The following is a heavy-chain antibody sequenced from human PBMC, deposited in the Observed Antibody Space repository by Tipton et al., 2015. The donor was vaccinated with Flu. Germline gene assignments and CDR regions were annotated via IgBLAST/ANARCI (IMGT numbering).Heavy chain of an antibody. CDR1: GYTFNIYY. V-gene: IGHV1-2*02. J-gene: IGHJ4*02. Sequence: QLVQSGAEVKKPGASVRVSCKASGYTFNIYYILWVRQAPGQGLEWMGWINPDSGGTYYAQKFQGRVTMTRDTAIRTVYMELSSLRSDDTAVYYCAKDGVAATDYWGQGTLVTVSS. CDR2: INPDSGGT. D-gene: IGHD2-15*01. CDR3: AKDGVAATDY.